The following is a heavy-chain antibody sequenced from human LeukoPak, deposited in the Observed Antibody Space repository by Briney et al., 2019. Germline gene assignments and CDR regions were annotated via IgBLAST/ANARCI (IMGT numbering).Heavy chain of an antibody. CDR1: GFTFSSYG. D-gene: IGHD3-22*01. CDR3: AKAPYYYDSSGHQRGAFDI. CDR2: IWYDGSNK. V-gene: IGHV3-33*06. J-gene: IGHJ3*02. Sequence: SGGSLRLSCAASGFTFSSYGMHWVRQAPGKGLEWVAVIWYDGSNKYYADSVKGRFTISRDNSKNTLYLQMNSLRAEDTAVYYCAKAPYYYDSSGHQRGAFDIWGQGTMVTVSS.